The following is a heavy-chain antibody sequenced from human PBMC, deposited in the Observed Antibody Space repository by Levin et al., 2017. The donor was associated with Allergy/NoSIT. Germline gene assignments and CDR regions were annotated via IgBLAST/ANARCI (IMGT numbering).Heavy chain of an antibody. CDR1: GFTFSTYT. V-gene: IGHV3-23*01. CDR3: TRGGAGWDFIHDY. CDR2: IGRSGDRP. D-gene: IGHD6-19*01. J-gene: IGHJ4*02. Sequence: GGSLRLSCSTSGFTFSTYTMTWVRQAPGKGLEWVSSIGRSGDRPTYANSVEGRFTISRDNSKNALYMQMDSLRPEDTALYYCTRGGAGWDFIHDYWGQGTRVTVSS.